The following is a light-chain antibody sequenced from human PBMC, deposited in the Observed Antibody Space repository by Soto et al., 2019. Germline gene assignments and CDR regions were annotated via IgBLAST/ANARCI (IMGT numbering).Light chain of an antibody. CDR1: TGAVTSGYY. CDR2: NTN. Sequence: QTVVTQEPSLTVSPGGTVTLTCASSTGAVTSGYYPHWFQQKPGPAPSSLIYNTNNKYSWTPARFSGSLLGDKAALTLSDVQPEDEAEYYCLLCHGGGQLGVFGGGTQLTVL. CDR3: LLCHGGGQLGV. J-gene: IGLJ3*02. V-gene: IGLV7-43*01.